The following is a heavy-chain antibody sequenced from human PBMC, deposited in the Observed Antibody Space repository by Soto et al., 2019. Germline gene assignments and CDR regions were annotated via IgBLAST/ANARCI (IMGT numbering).Heavy chain of an antibody. D-gene: IGHD2-21*02. J-gene: IGHJ4*02. V-gene: IGHV1-3*01. Sequence: ASVKVSCKASGYTFTSYAMHWVRQAPGQRLEWMGWINAGNGNTKYSQKFQGRVTITRDTSASTAYMELSGLRSEDTAVYYCARGLIVVVTAIPYWGQGTLVTVSS. CDR2: INAGNGNT. CDR3: ARGLIVVVTAIPY. CDR1: GYTFTSYA.